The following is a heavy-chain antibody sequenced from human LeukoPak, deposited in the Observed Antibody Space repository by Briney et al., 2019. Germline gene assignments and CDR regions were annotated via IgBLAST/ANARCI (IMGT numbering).Heavy chain of an antibody. V-gene: IGHV1-24*01. D-gene: IGHD3-9*01. J-gene: IGHJ3*02. CDR3: ATENILTGYYRNAFDI. CDR1: GYTLTELS. CDR2: FDPEDGET. Sequence: ASVKVSCKVSGYTLTELSMHWVRQAPGKGLEWMGGFDPEDGETIYAQKFQGRVTMAEDTSTDTAYMELSSLRSEDTAVYYCATENILTGYYRNAFDIWGQGTMVTVSS.